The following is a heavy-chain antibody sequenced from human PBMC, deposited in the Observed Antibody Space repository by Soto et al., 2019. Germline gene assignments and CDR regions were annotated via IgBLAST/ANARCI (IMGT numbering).Heavy chain of an antibody. CDR3: ARDFTKSSSWPYYFDY. Sequence: ASVKVSCKASGYTFTTYGISWVRQAPGQGLEWMGWVSAYSGSTKFAQKLQGRVTMTTDTSTTTAYMELRSLTSDDTAVYYCARDFTKSSSWPYYFDYWGQGTLVTVSS. D-gene: IGHD6-13*01. V-gene: IGHV1-18*01. CDR2: VSAYSGST. J-gene: IGHJ4*02. CDR1: GYTFTTYG.